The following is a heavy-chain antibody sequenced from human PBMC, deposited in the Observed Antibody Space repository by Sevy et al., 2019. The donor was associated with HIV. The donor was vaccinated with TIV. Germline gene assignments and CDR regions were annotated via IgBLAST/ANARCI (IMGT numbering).Heavy chain of an antibody. CDR1: GYTFTGYY. CDR3: AREKIVGATPAFDI. J-gene: IGHJ3*02. D-gene: IGHD1-26*01. Sequence: ASVKVPCKASGYTFTGYYMHWVRQAPGQGLEWMGWINPNSGGTNYAQKFQGRVTMTRDTSISTAYMELSRLRSDDTAVYYCAREKIVGATPAFDIWGQGTMVTVSS. CDR2: INPNSGGT. V-gene: IGHV1-2*02.